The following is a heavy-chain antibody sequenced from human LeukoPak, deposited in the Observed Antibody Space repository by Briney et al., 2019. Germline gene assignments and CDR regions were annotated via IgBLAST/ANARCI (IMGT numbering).Heavy chain of an antibody. CDR2: FDPEDGDT. D-gene: IGHD6-6*01. CDR1: GNTLTELS. J-gene: IGHJ4*02. Sequence: GASVKVSCKVSGNTLTELSMHWVRQAPGKGLEWMGGFDPEDGDTIYAQKFQGRVTMTEDTSTDTAYMELRSLRSDDTAVYYCARELEPYSSSAYYFDYWGQGTLVTVSS. V-gene: IGHV1-24*01. CDR3: ARELEPYSSSAYYFDY.